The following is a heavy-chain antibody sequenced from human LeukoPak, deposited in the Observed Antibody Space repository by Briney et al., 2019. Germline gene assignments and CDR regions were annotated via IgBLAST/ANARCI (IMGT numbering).Heavy chain of an antibody. D-gene: IGHD3-10*01. CDR3: AKDIVWRGYYGMDV. CDR2: ISWDGGST. V-gene: IGHV3-43D*03. Sequence: GGSLRLSCAASGFTFDDYAMHWVRQAPGKGLEWVSLISWDGGSTYYADSVKGRFTISGDNSKNSLYLQMNSLRAEDTALYYCAKDIVWRGYYGMDVWGQGTTVTVSS. CDR1: GFTFDDYA. J-gene: IGHJ6*02.